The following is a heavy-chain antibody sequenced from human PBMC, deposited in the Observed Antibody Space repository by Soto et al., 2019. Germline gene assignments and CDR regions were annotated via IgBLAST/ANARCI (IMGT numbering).Heavy chain of an antibody. D-gene: IGHD3-10*01. CDR2: ISWNSGSI. Sequence: GGSLRLSCAASGFTFDDYAMHWVRQAPGKGLEWVSGISWNSGSIGYADSVKGRFTISRDNAKNSLYLQMNSLRAEDTALYYCANFRITMVRGVNYYMDVWGKGTTVTVSS. J-gene: IGHJ6*03. V-gene: IGHV3-9*01. CDR3: ANFRITMVRGVNYYMDV. CDR1: GFTFDDYA.